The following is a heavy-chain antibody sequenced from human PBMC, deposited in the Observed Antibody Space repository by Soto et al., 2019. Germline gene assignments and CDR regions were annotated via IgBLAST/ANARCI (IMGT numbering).Heavy chain of an antibody. Sequence: PXXSLRLSCAASCFTFTNAWINWVRQAPGKGMEWVGXIKSKXDGGKTEYAEPXKGRFAISRDDSQNMVYLQMNSMKIEDTAVYYCTTDSYIDYWGNGTLVTVYS. CDR3: TTDSYIDY. J-gene: IGHJ4*01. V-gene: IGHV3-15*07. CDR2: IKSKXDGGKT. D-gene: IGHD2-2*02. CDR1: CFTFTNAW.